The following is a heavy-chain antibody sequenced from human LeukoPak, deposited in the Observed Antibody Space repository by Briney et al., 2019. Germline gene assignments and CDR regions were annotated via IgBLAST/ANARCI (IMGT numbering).Heavy chain of an antibody. CDR3: ARDHVAAGYFDY. CDR1: AFTFRSFH. Sequence: QPGGSLRLSCAASAFTFRSFHMHWVRQAPGKGLEWVAIIWYDGSNKYYRDSVKGRFTISRDNSKNTLYLQMNSLRAEDTAVYYCARDHVAAGYFDYWGQGTLVTVSS. V-gene: IGHV3-33*01. CDR2: IWYDGSNK. D-gene: IGHD6-13*01. J-gene: IGHJ4*02.